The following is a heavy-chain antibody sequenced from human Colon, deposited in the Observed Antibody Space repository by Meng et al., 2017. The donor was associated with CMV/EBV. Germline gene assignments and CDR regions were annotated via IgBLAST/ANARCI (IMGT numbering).Heavy chain of an antibody. D-gene: IGHD1-26*01. V-gene: IGHV1-69*10. CDR2: IVPIVSRT. J-gene: IGHJ4*02. CDR1: RDTFNNYA. Sequence: SVTVSCKASRDTFNNYAFNWVRQAPGQGLEWLGGIVPIVSRTNYAQKFQGRVTITADKSTSTAYMELSSLRSEDTALYFCATGGAAQSSTNRNHFDYWGQGTLVTVSS. CDR3: ATGGAAQSSTNRNHFDY.